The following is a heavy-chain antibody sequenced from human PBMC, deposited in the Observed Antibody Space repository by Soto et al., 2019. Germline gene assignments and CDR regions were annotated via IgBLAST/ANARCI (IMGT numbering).Heavy chain of an antibody. Sequence: LSLTCAVSGGSMSSGGYFWSWIRRPPGKGLEWIGYIYHSGSTYYNPSLKSRVTISVDRSKNQFSLKLSSVTAADTAVYYCARGLGPWGQGTLVTVSS. CDR1: GGSMSSGGYF. J-gene: IGHJ5*02. CDR3: ARGLGP. D-gene: IGHD3-10*01. CDR2: IYHSGST. V-gene: IGHV4-30-2*01.